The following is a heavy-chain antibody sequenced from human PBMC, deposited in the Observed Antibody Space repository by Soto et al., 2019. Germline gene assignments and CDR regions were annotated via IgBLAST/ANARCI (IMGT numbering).Heavy chain of an antibody. J-gene: IGHJ4*02. CDR1: GFTFSSYG. V-gene: IGHV3-33*01. CDR3: ARRSGGGLDY. D-gene: IGHD3-16*01. CDR2: IWYDGSNK. Sequence: QVQLVESGGGVVQPGRSLRLSCAASGFTFSSYGMHWVRQAPGKGLEWVAVIWYDGSNKYYADSVKGRFTISRDNSKNTLYLEMNGLRAEDTAVYYCARRSGGGLDYWGQGTLVTVSS.